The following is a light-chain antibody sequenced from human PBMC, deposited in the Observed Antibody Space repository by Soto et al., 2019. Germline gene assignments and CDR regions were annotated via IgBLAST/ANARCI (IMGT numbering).Light chain of an antibody. CDR2: DVS. Sequence: QSALTQPASVSGSPGQSITVSCIGTSSDIGGYNYVSWYQQHPGKAPKLMIHDVSDRPSGVSNRFSGSKSGNTASLTISGLQAEDEAYYYCSSYASDNTQVFGGGTELTVL. J-gene: IGLJ2*01. V-gene: IGLV2-14*03. CDR1: SSDIGGYNY. CDR3: SSYASDNTQV.